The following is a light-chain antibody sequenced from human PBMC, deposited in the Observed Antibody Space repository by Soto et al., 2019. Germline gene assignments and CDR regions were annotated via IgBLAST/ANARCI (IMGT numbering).Light chain of an antibody. CDR2: KAS. CDR1: QSISSW. J-gene: IGKJ1*01. Sequence: DIQMTQSPSTLSASVGDRVTIICRASQSISSWLAWYQQKGGKAPKLLISKASNLDSGVPSRFSGSGSGTEFTLTISSLKPDDFATYYCQQYQSYSRTFGQGTKVDI. CDR3: QQYQSYSRT. V-gene: IGKV1-5*03.